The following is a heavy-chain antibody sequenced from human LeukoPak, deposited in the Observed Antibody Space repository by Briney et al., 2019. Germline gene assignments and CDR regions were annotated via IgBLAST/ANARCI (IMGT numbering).Heavy chain of an antibody. CDR2: ISGYNGDT. V-gene: IGHV1-18*01. Sequence: ASVKVSCKASGYTFTSYGFSWVRQAPGQGLEWMGWISGYNGDTNYAQKLQGRVTMTTDTSTSTAYMELRSLRFDDTAVYYCARDGSSYSSGWHDAFDIWGQGTVVTVS. D-gene: IGHD6-19*01. J-gene: IGHJ3*02. CDR3: ARDGSSYSSGWHDAFDI. CDR1: GYTFTSYG.